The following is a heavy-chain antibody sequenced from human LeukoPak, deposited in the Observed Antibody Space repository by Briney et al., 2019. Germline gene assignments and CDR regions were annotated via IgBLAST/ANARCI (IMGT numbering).Heavy chain of an antibody. Sequence: PGGSLRLSCAASGFTFSSYAMSWVRQAPGKGLEWVSAIGGSGGSTYYADSVKGRFTISRDNSKNTLYLQMNSLRAEDTAVYYCAKTFSGWFVYFDYWGQGTLVTVSS. CDR2: IGGSGGST. J-gene: IGHJ4*02. V-gene: IGHV3-23*01. CDR1: GFTFSSYA. D-gene: IGHD6-19*01. CDR3: AKTFSGWFVYFDY.